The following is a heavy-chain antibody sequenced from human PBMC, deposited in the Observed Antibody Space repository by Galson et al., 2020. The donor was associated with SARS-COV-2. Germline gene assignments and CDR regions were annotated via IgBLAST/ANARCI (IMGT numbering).Heavy chain of an antibody. J-gene: IGHJ5*02. CDR1: GGSLSSPNTW. CDR3: ARLSGINAGYNWFDP. V-gene: IGHV4-4*02. Sequence: SETLSLTCAVSGGSLSSPNTWWSWVRQHPGKGLEWLGEIFHSGGTNYNPSLRSRVTISVDKSNNQFSLKLSSVTAADTAIYYCARLSGINAGYNWFDPCGQGTLVAVSS. D-gene: IGHD3-9*01. CDR2: IFHSGGT.